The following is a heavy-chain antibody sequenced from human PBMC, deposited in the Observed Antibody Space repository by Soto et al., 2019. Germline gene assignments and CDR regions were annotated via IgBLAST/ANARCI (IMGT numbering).Heavy chain of an antibody. D-gene: IGHD3-10*01. CDR3: ARDSTNYYYGSRPWLADYYGMDV. Sequence: PLGSLRLSCAASGFTFSSYAMHCVRQAPGKVREWGAVRSKDGSNKPYGDAGDGRLTISRDNSKNPLYLQMNTLRAEDKAAYYCARDSTNYYYGSRPWLADYYGMDVWGQGTTVTVSS. V-gene: IGHV3-30-3*01. CDR2: RSKDGSNK. CDR1: GFTFSSYA. J-gene: IGHJ6*02.